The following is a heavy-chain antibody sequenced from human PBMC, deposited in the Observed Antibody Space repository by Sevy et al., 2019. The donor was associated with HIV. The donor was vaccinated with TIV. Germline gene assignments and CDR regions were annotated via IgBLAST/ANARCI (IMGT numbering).Heavy chain of an antibody. CDR3: ARDTKRNGYQNYFDY. J-gene: IGHJ4*02. V-gene: IGHV4-59*01. D-gene: IGHD3-3*01. Sequence: SETLSLTCTVSGGSISNNYWSWIRQPPGKGLEWIGNIFYSGSANYKSSLESRVTISVDTSKNQFSLELTYVTAADTAIYYCARDTKRNGYQNYFDYWGQGTLVTVSS. CDR2: IFYSGSA. CDR1: GGSISNNY.